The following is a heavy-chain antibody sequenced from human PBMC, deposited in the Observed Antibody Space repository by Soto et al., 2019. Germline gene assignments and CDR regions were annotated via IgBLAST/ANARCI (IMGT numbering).Heavy chain of an antibody. V-gene: IGHV1-46*01. CDR2: LNPSGGST. CDR3: GRGLPFRRCDSRAIMGAFDI. Sequence: ASVKVSCNASGYTFTSYYMHWVRPAPGQGLEWMGILNPSGGSTSYAQKFQGRVTMTRDTSKSTVYMELSSLRSEDTAVYYCGRGLPFRRCDSRAIMGAFDIGGQGTIVTVSS. CDR1: GYTFTSYY. D-gene: IGHD3-22*01. J-gene: IGHJ3*02.